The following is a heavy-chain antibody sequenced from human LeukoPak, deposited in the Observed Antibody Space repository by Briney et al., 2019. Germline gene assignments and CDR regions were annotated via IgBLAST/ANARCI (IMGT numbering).Heavy chain of an antibody. CDR2: IYTSGST. Sequence: PSETLSLTCTVSGGSISSYYWSWIRQPAGKGLEWIGRIYTSGSTNYNPSLKSRVTMSVDTSENQFSLKLSSVTAADTAVYYCARDAQWLVPEGYFYYMDVWGKGTTVTVSS. J-gene: IGHJ6*03. CDR3: ARDAQWLVPEGYFYYMDV. D-gene: IGHD6-19*01. V-gene: IGHV4-4*07. CDR1: GGSISSYY.